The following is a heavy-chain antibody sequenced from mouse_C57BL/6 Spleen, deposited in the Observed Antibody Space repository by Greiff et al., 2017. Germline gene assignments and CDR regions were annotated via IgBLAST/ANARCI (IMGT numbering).Heavy chain of an antibody. CDR2: INPNNGGT. CDR1: GYTFTDYN. Sequence: EVKLQQSGPELVKPGASVTIPCKASGYTFTDYNMDWVKQSHGKSLEWIGDINPNNGGTIYNQKFKGKATLTVDKSSSTAYMELRSLTSEDTAVYYCARSSRMDYWGQGTSVTVSS. D-gene: IGHD6-2*01. J-gene: IGHJ4*01. V-gene: IGHV1-18*01. CDR3: ARSSRMDY.